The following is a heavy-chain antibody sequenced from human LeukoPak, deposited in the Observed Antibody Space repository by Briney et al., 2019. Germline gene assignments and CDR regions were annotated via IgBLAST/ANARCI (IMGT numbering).Heavy chain of an antibody. Sequence: GSLRLSCAASGFTFSSYSMNWVRQAPGKGLEWVSSISSSSSYIYYADSVKGRFTISRDNAKNSPYLQMNSLRAEDTAVYYCARDNYDFWSGYFIGYYYYMDVWGKGTTVTVSS. CDR3: ARDNYDFWSGYFIGYYYYMDV. CDR1: GFTFSSYS. V-gene: IGHV3-21*01. J-gene: IGHJ6*03. D-gene: IGHD3-3*01. CDR2: ISSSSSYI.